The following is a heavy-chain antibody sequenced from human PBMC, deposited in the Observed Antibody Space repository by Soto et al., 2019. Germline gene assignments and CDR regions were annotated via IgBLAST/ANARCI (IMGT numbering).Heavy chain of an antibody. CDR2: INPSGGST. J-gene: IGHJ5*02. D-gene: IGHD2-15*01. CDR3: AKQTVELSLGGFDP. V-gene: IGHV1-46*01. Sequence: GASVKVSCKASGFTFANYYIHWVRQAPGQGLEWMGKINPSGGSTTYAQGFQGRVTMTWDTSASTVYMEMRGLRSDDTAVYHCAKQTVELSLGGFDPWGQGTLVTVSS. CDR1: GFTFANYY.